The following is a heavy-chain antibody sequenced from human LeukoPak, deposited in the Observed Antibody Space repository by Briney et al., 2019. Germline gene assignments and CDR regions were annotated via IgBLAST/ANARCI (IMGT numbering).Heavy chain of an antibody. CDR2: ISWNSGSI. D-gene: IGHD3-3*01. CDR3: AKDSYYDFWSGYFTFGY. Sequence: PGGSLRLSCAASGFTFDDYAMHWVRQAPGKGLEWVSGISWNSGSIGYADSVKGRFTISRDNAKNSLYLQMNSLRAEDTALYYCAKDSYYDFWSGYFTFGYWGQGTLVTVSS. V-gene: IGHV3-9*01. J-gene: IGHJ4*02. CDR1: GFTFDDYA.